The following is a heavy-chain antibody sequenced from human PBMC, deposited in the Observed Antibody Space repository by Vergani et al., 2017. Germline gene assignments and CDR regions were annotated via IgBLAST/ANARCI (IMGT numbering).Heavy chain of an antibody. D-gene: IGHD5/OR15-5a*01. Sequence: QLHLQESGPGLVKPSETLFLTCTVSGGSLSSNFYYWGWIRQSPGKGLEWIGSISSSGSSYSNPSLQSRVTMTVDTSTNQVSLRLSSVTAAETALYYCAKPVGTSAIMDGYTMWGQGTMVTVSS. CDR2: ISSSGSS. V-gene: IGHV4-39*01. J-gene: IGHJ3*02. CDR1: GGSLSSNFYY. CDR3: AKPVGTSAIMDGYTM.